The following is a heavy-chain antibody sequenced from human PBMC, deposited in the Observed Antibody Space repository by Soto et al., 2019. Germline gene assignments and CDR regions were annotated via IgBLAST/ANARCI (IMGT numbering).Heavy chain of an antibody. J-gene: IGHJ4*02. CDR3: ARDREYCSGDNCYETGSDY. V-gene: IGHV3-48*01. D-gene: IGHD2-15*01. CDR2: ISRSSSAI. CDR1: GFSFSSYT. Sequence: EVQLVESGGGLVQPGGSLRLSCAASGFSFSSYTMKWVRQAPGKGLEWVSDISRSSSAIYYADSVKGRFTISRDNAKXXVXXQMNSLRAEDTAVYYCARDREYCSGDNCYETGSDYWGQGTLVTVSS.